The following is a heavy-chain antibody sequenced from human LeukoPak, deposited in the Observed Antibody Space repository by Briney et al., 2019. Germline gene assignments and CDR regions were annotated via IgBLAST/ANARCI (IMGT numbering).Heavy chain of an antibody. CDR3: ARGADHGGSYYPD. V-gene: IGHV3-74*01. Sequence: PGGSLRLSCAASGFRFSYSWMYWVRQGPGKGPVWDSRMKTDGSTIEYADSVKGRFTISRDNAKNTLFLQMSSLRVEDTAVYYCARGADHGGSYYPDWGQGTRVTVSS. D-gene: IGHD3-10*01. CDR2: MKTDGSTI. CDR1: GFRFSYSW. J-gene: IGHJ4*02.